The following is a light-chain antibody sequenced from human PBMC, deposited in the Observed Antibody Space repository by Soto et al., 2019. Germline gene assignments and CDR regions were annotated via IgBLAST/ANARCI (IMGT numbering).Light chain of an antibody. CDR2: KAS. V-gene: IGKV1-5*03. CDR1: QSVSTG. Sequence: DIQMTQSPSILSASVGDRVTIPCRACQSVSTGLAWYQQKPGKAPKLLIYKASTLKSGVPSRFSGSGSGTDFTLTITRLEPEDFAVYYCQQYVTSSPRTFGQGTKVDIK. J-gene: IGKJ1*01. CDR3: QQYVTSSPRT.